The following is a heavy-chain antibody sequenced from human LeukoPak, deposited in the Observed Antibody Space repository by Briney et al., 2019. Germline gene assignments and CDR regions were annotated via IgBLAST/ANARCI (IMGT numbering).Heavy chain of an antibody. J-gene: IGHJ3*02. CDR2: IKQDGSEE. V-gene: IGHV3-7*01. Sequence: PGGSLRLSCAASGFTFSNYWMNWVRQAPGKGLEWVANIKQDGSEEYYVDSVRGRFTISRDNAKNLLYLQMNSLRAEDTAVYYCARDLQCGGDCHYDALDIWGQGTLVTASS. D-gene: IGHD2-21*02. CDR3: ARDLQCGGDCHYDALDI. CDR1: GFTFSNYW.